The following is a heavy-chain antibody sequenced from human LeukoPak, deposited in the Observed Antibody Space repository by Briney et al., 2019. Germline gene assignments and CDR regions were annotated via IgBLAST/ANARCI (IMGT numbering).Heavy chain of an antibody. V-gene: IGHV3-30*04. CDR2: ISYDGSDE. CDR3: ARRHEWGWFDP. CDR1: GLAFSSYS. D-gene: IGHD1-26*01. J-gene: IGHJ5*02. Sequence: GGSLRLSCVASGLAFSSYSMHWVRQAPGKGLEWVGVISYDGSDEYYTDSVKGRFTISRDNSKNSLYLQMNSLRAEDTAVYYCARRHEWGWFDPWGQGTLVTVSS.